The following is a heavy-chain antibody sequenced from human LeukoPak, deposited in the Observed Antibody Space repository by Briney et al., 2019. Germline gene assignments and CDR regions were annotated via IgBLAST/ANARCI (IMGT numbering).Heavy chain of an antibody. D-gene: IGHD6-13*01. Sequence: GGSLRLSCAASGFTFSDYWMHWVRHAPGKGLVWVSRVNRDGSSTSYADSVKGRFTISRDNAKNTLSLQMNSLRAEDTAVYYCARDRSISAAGDTYWGQGTLVTVSS. CDR1: GFTFSDYW. J-gene: IGHJ4*02. CDR3: ARDRSISAAGDTY. CDR2: VNRDGSST. V-gene: IGHV3-74*01.